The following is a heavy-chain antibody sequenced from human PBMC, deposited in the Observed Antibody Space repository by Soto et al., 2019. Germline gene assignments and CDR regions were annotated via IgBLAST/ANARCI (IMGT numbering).Heavy chain of an antibody. D-gene: IGHD3-22*01. CDR2: ISSSSSYI. V-gene: IGHV3-21*01. CDR3: ARDYYDSSGYLAPLDY. Sequence: GGSLRLCCAASGFTFSSYSMNWVRQAPGKGLEWVSSISSSSSYIYYADSVKGRFTISRDNAKNSLYLQMNSLRAEDTAVYYCARDYYDSSGYLAPLDYWGQGTLVTVSS. J-gene: IGHJ4*02. CDR1: GFTFSSYS.